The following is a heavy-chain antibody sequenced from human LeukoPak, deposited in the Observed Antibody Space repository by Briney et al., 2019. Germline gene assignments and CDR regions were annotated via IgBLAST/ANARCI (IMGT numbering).Heavy chain of an antibody. CDR3: ARTVFGAYNWFDP. J-gene: IGHJ5*02. Sequence: GGSLRLSCVASGFTFSNYWMHWVRQPPGKGLVWVSRIYVDGRTTNYADSVKGRFTISRDNAKSSLYLQMNSLRVDDTAVYYCARTVFGAYNWFDPWGQGALVTVSS. V-gene: IGHV3-74*01. D-gene: IGHD3-3*01. CDR1: GFTFSNYW. CDR2: IYVDGRTT.